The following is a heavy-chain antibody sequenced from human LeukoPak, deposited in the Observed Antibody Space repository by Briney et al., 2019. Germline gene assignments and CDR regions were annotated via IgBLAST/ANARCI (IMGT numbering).Heavy chain of an antibody. V-gene: IGHV4-39*07. Sequence: SETLSLTCTVSGGSISSSTYYWGWIRQPPGKGLEWIGSIYYGGSTYYNSSLKSRVTISVDISKNQFSLKLSSVTAADTAVYYCARAPYDFWSGYFRHWGQGTLVTVSS. CDR2: IYYGGST. D-gene: IGHD3-3*01. CDR1: GGSISSSTYY. J-gene: IGHJ1*01. CDR3: ARAPYDFWSGYFRH.